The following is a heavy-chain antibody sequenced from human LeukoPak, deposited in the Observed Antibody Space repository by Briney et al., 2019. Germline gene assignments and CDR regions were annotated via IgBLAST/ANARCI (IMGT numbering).Heavy chain of an antibody. Sequence: GGSLRLSCAASGFTFSSYGMHWVRQAPGKGLEWVAVISYDGSNKYYADSVKGRFTISRDNSQNTLYLQMNSLRADDTAVYYCAKGISNWANLDYWGQGTLVTVSS. CDR2: ISYDGSNK. J-gene: IGHJ4*02. V-gene: IGHV3-30*18. D-gene: IGHD7-27*01. CDR1: GFTFSSYG. CDR3: AKGISNWANLDY.